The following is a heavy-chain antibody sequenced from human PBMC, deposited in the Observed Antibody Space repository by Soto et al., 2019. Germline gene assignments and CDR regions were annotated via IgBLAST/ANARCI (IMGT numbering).Heavy chain of an antibody. CDR3: AXFTDSGSYYDYYYGMDV. D-gene: IGHD1-26*01. CDR1: GGTFSSCA. J-gene: IGHJ6*02. CDR2: IIPIFGTA. V-gene: IGHV1-69*06. Sequence: ASVKVSCKASGGTFSSCAISWVRQAPGQGLEWMGGIIPIFGTANYAQKFQGRVTITADKSTSTAYMELSSLRSEDTAVYYCAXFTDSGSYYDYYYGMDVWGQGTTVTVSS.